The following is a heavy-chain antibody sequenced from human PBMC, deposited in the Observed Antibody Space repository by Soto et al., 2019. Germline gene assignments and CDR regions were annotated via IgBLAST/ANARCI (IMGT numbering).Heavy chain of an antibody. J-gene: IGHJ4*02. CDR3: ARSQGIAVAGTPTFDY. CDR2: INPSGGST. CDR1: GYTFTSYY. V-gene: IGHV1-46*01. Sequence: GASVKVSCKASGYTFTSYYMHWVRQAPGQGLEWMGIINPSGGSTSYAQKFQGRVTMTRDTSTSTVYMELSSLRSEDTAVYYCARSQGIAVAGTPTFDYWGQGTLVTVSS. D-gene: IGHD6-19*01.